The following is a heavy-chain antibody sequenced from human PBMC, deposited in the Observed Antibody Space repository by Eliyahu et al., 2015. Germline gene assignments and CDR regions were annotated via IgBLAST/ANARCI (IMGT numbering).Heavy chain of an antibody. CDR2: IYYSGST. V-gene: IGHV4-39*01. CDR3: ARQRLNWFDP. D-gene: IGHD6-25*01. J-gene: IGHJ5*02. CDR1: GGSISSSSYY. Sequence: QLQLQESGPGLVXPSETLSLTCXVXGGSISSSSYYWGWIRQPPGKGLEWIGSIYYSGSTYYNPSLKSRVTISVDTSKNQFSLKLSSVTAADTAVYYCARQRLNWFDPWGQGTLVTVSS.